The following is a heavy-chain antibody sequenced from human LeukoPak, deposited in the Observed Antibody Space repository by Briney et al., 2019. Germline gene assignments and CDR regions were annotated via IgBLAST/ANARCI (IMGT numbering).Heavy chain of an antibody. CDR2: INPNSGGT. D-gene: IGHD3-3*01. V-gene: IGHV1-2*02. CDR1: GYTFTGYY. J-gene: IGHJ4*02. CDR3: AREGRPAPTYYDFWSGPRGYFDY. Sequence: ASVKVSCKASGYTFTGYYMHWVRQAPGQGLEWMGWINPNSGGTNYAQKFQGRVTMTRDTSISTAYMELSRLRSDDTAVYYCAREGRPAPTYYDFWSGPRGYFDYWGQGTLVTVSS.